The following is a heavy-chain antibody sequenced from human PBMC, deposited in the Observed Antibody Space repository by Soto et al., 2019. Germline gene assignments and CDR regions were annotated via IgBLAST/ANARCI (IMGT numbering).Heavy chain of an antibody. J-gene: IGHJ4*02. CDR3: ARDQRELGLFDY. CDR1: GGTFSSYA. Sequence: SVKVSCKASGGTFSSYAISWVRQAPGQGLELMGGIIPIFGTANYAQKFQGRVTITADESTSTAYMELSSLRSEDTAVYYCARDQRELGLFDYWGQGTLVTVSS. D-gene: IGHD1-26*01. CDR2: IIPIFGTA. V-gene: IGHV1-69*13.